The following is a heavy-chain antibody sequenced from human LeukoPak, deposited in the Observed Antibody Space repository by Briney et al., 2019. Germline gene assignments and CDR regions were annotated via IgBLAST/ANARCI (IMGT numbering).Heavy chain of an antibody. Sequence: GGSLRLSCAASGLTFSSYAMSSVRQAPGKGLEWVSSISGSGGSTYYADSVKGRFTISRDNSQNTLYLQMNSLRAEDTAVYYCAKDRSGGGDYYFGMDVWGPGTTVTVSS. J-gene: IGHJ6*02. CDR3: AKDRSGGGDYYFGMDV. V-gene: IGHV3-23*01. CDR2: ISGSGGST. CDR1: GLTFSSYA. D-gene: IGHD6-19*01.